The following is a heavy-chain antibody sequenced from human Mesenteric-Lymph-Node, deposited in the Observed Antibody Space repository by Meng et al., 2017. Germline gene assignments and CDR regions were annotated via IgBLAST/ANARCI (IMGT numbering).Heavy chain of an antibody. CDR3: ARRVFYGSANFDY. CDR1: GGSIRSSSYY. Sequence: LQLQESGPGLVKPSETLSLPCTVSGGSIRSSSYYWGLIRQPPGKGLEYIGSIFYSGNTYYNPSLKSRVTISIDTSENQFSLKLSSVTAADTAVYYCARRVFYGSANFDYWGQGTLVTVSS. CDR2: IFYSGNT. V-gene: IGHV4-39*01. J-gene: IGHJ4*02. D-gene: IGHD3-10*01.